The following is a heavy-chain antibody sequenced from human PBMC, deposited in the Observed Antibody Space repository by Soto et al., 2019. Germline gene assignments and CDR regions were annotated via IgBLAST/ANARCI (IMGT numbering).Heavy chain of an antibody. V-gene: IGHV3-23*01. CDR3: AKHRSPKRIAAAGTLEY. J-gene: IGHJ4*02. CDR1: GFTFSSYA. Sequence: GSLRLSCAASGFTFSSYAMSWVRQAPGKGLEWVSAISGSGGSTYYADSVKGRFTISRDNSKNTLYLQMNSLRAEDTAVYYCAKHRSPKRIAAAGTLEYWGQGTLVTVSS. D-gene: IGHD6-13*01. CDR2: ISGSGGST.